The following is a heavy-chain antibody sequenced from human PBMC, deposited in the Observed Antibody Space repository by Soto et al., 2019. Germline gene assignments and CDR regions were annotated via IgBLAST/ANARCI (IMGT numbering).Heavy chain of an antibody. CDR3: ARDVIAVAATFDY. D-gene: IGHD6-19*01. Sequence: LRLSCAASGFTFSSYWMSWVRQAPGKGLEWVANINQDGSEKYYVDSVKGRFTISRDNAKNSLYLQMNSLRAEDTAVYYCARDVIAVAATFDYWGQGTLVTVSS. V-gene: IGHV3-7*03. CDR1: GFTFSSYW. CDR2: INQDGSEK. J-gene: IGHJ4*02.